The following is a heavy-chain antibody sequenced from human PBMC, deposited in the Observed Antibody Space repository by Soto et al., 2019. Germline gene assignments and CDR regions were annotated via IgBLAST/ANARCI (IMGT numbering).Heavy chain of an antibody. CDR1: GGTFSSYA. CDR2: SIPIFGTA. Sequence: QVQLVQSGAEVKKPGSSVKVSCKASGGTFSSYAISWVRQAPGQGLEWMGGSIPIFGTANYAQKFQGRVPLAGDESTSTAYMELSSQRSEDTAVYYGARRGGYSYSGDGWFDPWGQGTLVTVSS. V-gene: IGHV1-69*12. J-gene: IGHJ5*02. D-gene: IGHD2-21*01. CDR3: ARRGGYSYSGDGWFDP.